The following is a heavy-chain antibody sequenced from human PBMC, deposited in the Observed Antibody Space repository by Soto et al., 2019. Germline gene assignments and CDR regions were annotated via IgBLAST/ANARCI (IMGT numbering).Heavy chain of an antibody. D-gene: IGHD6-19*01. CDR1: GYTFSDYY. Sequence: ASVKVSCKASGYTFSDYYMHWVRQAPGQGLEWMGWINANSGGTTYAQKFQGRVTMTRDTSTSTAYMELSRLSSDDTAIYCCARLQIEVAGSNWGQGTLVTVSS. J-gene: IGHJ4*02. CDR3: ARLQIEVAGSN. CDR2: INANSGGT. V-gene: IGHV1-2*02.